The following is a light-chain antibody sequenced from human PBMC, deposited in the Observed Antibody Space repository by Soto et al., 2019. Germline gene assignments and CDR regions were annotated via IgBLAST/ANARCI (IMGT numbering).Light chain of an antibody. CDR1: QSDLYSSNNKNY. Sequence: DIVMTQSPDSLAVSLGERATINCKSSQSDLYSSNNKNYLAWYQQKPGQPPKLLIYWASTRESGVPDRFSGSGSGTDFTLTISSLQAEDVAVYYCQQYYSTPRTFGQGTKVEMK. CDR3: QQYYSTPRT. V-gene: IGKV4-1*01. J-gene: IGKJ1*01. CDR2: WAS.